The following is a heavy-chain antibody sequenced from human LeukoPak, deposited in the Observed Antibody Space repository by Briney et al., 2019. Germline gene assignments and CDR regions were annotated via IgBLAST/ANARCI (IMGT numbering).Heavy chain of an antibody. CDR2: INHSGST. V-gene: IGHV4-34*01. CDR1: GGSFSGYY. J-gene: IGHJ5*02. D-gene: IGHD3-10*01. Sequence: SETLSLTCAVYGGSFSGYYWSWIRQPPGKGLEWIGEINHSGSTNYNPSLKSRVTISVDTSKNQFSLKLSSVTAADTAAYYCARGHGSGSYHQYWFDPWGQGTLVTVSS. CDR3: ARGHGSGSYHQYWFDP.